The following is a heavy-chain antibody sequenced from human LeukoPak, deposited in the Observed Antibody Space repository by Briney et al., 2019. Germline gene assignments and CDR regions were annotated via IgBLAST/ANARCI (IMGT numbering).Heavy chain of an antibody. CDR3: ARARYVNSFYAFDI. D-gene: IGHD3-9*01. CDR1: GFTFSTSA. Sequence: GGSLRLSCSASGFTFSTSAMHWVRQAPGKGLEYVSGIGSNGGSTYYADSVKGRFTISRDNSKNTLHLQMSSLTAEDTAVYYCARARYVNSFYAFDIWGQGTLVTVSS. CDR2: IGSNGGST. J-gene: IGHJ3*02. V-gene: IGHV3-64D*09.